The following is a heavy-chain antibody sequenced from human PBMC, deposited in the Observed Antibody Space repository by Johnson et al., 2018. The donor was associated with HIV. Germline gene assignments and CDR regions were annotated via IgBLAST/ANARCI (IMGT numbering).Heavy chain of an antibody. CDR1: RFTFSSYP. CDR3: ARDPAYSSSSNGFDI. J-gene: IGHJ3*02. D-gene: IGHD6-6*01. V-gene: IGHV3-30*04. Sequence: HVQLVESGGGVVQPGRSLRLSCVASRFTFSSYPMHWVRQCPGKGLEWVALISYDGRNKYYTDSVKGRFTISRDNSKNTLSLQMDSLRPEDTAVYYCARDPAYSSSSNGFDIWGQGTMVTVSS. CDR2: ISYDGRNK.